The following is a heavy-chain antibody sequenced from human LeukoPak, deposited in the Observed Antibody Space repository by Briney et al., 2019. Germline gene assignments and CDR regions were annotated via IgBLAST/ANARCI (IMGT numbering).Heavy chain of an antibody. CDR2: IKEDGSEK. D-gene: IGHD6-19*01. Sequence: PGGSLRLSCTASGFTFGDYAMSWVRQAPGKGLEWVANIKEDGSEKSYVDSVKGRFTISRDNTKNSLFLQMDSLRDEDTAVYYCARGPAAVAGTSRYYDYWGQGTLVTVSS. V-gene: IGHV3-7*01. J-gene: IGHJ4*02. CDR1: GFTFGDYA. CDR3: ARGPAAVAGTSRYYDY.